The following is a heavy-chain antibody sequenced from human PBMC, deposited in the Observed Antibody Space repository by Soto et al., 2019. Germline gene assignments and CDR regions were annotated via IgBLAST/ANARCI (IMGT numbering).Heavy chain of an antibody. J-gene: IGHJ5*02. D-gene: IGHD6-13*01. V-gene: IGHV4-4*07. CDR3: ARDQGVAAAGITWFDP. CDR2: IHSSGST. Sequence: SETLSLTCTVSGASMNSYHWSWIRQPAGKGLEWIGHIHSSGSTNYNPSLKSRVTMSVDTSKNQFSLRLMSLTAADTAVYYCARDQGVAAAGITWFDPWGQGPLVTVSS. CDR1: GASMNSYH.